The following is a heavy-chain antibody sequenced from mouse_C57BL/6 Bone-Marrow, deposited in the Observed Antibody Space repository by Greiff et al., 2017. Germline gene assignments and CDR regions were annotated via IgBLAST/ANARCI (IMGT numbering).Heavy chain of an antibody. Sequence: EVHLVESGGGLVQPGGSLKLSCAASGFTFSDYGMAWVRQAPRKGPEWVAFISNLAYSIYYADTVTGRFTISRENAKNTLYLEMSSLRSEATAMYYCARHGDDYGGFAYWGQGTLVTVSA. D-gene: IGHD2-4*01. J-gene: IGHJ3*01. CDR2: ISNLAYSI. V-gene: IGHV5-15*01. CDR3: ARHGDDYGGFAY. CDR1: GFTFSDYG.